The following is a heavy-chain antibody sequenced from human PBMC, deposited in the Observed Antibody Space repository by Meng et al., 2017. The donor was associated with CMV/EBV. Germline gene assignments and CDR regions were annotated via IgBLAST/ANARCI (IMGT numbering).Heavy chain of an antibody. Sequence: SETLSLTCTVSGYSISSGYNWGWIRQPPGKGLEWIGSIYHSGSTYYNPSLKSRVTISVDTSKNQFSLKLSSVTAADTAVYYCARGISEAGPFDYWGQGTLVTVSS. J-gene: IGHJ4*02. CDR2: IYHSGST. D-gene: IGHD6-19*01. CDR3: ARGISEAGPFDY. CDR1: GYSISSGYN. V-gene: IGHV4-38-2*02.